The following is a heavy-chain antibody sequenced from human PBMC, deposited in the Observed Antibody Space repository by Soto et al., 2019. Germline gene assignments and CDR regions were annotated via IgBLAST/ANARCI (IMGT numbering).Heavy chain of an antibody. Sequence: PGGSLRLSCAASGFTFSSYAMSWVRQAPGKGLEWVSAISGSGGSTYYADSVKGRFTISRDNSKNTLYLQMNSLRAEDTAVYYCAKDGEKGYCSGGSCLGGYWGQGTLVTVSS. CDR3: AKDGEKGYCSGGSCLGGY. CDR1: GFTFSSYA. D-gene: IGHD2-15*01. V-gene: IGHV3-23*01. J-gene: IGHJ4*02. CDR2: ISGSGGST.